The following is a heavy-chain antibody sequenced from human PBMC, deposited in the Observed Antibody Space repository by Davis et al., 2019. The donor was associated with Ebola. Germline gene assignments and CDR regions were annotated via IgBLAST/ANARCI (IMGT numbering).Heavy chain of an antibody. CDR3: ARDVTGWSRTYFDY. V-gene: IGHV3-53*01. D-gene: IGHD2-21*02. CDR1: GFTVSSNY. CDR2: IYSGGST. Sequence: GESLKISCAASGFTVSSNYMSWVRQAPGKGLEWVSVIYSGGSTYYADSVKGRFTISRDNSKNTLYLQMNSLRAEDTAVYYCARDVTGWSRTYFDYWGQGSRVTVSS. J-gene: IGHJ4*02.